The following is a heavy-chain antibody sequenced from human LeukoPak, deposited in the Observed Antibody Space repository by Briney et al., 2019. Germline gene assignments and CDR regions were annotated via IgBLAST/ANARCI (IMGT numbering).Heavy chain of an antibody. D-gene: IGHD3-3*01. CDR3: AMLRFLEWLPDDAFDI. V-gene: IGHV1-69*05. CDR2: IIPIFGTA. CDR1: GGTFSSYA. Sequence: SVKVSCKASGGTFSSYAMSWVRQAPGQGLEWMGGIIPIFGTANYAQKFQGRVTITTDESTSTAYMELSSLRSEDTAVYYCAMLRFLEWLPDDAFDIWGQGTMVTVSS. J-gene: IGHJ3*02.